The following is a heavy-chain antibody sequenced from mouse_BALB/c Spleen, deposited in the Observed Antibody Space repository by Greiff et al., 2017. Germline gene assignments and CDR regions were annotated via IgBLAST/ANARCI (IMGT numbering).Heavy chain of an antibody. V-gene: IGHV2-6-7*01. D-gene: IGHD1-1*01. CDR3: ARDLYYYGSSYRYYAMDY. Sequence: QVQLKESGPGLVAPSQSLSITCTVSGFSLTGYGVNWVRQPPGKGLEWLGMIWGDGSTDYTSALKSRLSISKDNSKSQVFLKMNSLQTDDTARYYGARDLYYYGSSYRYYAMDYWGQGTSVTVSS. CDR1: GFSLTGYG. J-gene: IGHJ4*01. CDR2: IWGDGST.